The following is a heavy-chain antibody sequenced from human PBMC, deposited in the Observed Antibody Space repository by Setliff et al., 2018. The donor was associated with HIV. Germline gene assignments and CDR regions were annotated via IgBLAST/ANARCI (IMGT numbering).Heavy chain of an antibody. CDR3: ARDLGGDGYNYHYYYGMDV. D-gene: IGHD3-16*01. Sequence: GSLRLSCAASGFTFSSYSMNWVRQAPGKGLEWVSSISSSSSYIYYADSVKGRFTISRDNAKNSLYLQMNSLRAEDTAVYYCARDLGGDGYNYHYYYGMDVWGQGTTV. J-gene: IGHJ6*02. CDR2: ISSSSSYI. V-gene: IGHV3-21*01. CDR1: GFTFSSYS.